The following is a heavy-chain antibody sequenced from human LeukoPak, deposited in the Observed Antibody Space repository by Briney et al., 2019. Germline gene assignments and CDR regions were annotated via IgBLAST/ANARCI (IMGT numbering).Heavy chain of an antibody. CDR1: GLTFSSYA. D-gene: IGHD3-16*01. CDR2: ISGSGGST. J-gene: IGHJ4*02. CDR3: AKAPPYEYYFDY. V-gene: IGHV3-23*01. Sequence: GGSLRLSCAASGLTFSSYAMSWVRQAPGKGLEWVSAISGSGGSTYYADSVKGRFTIPRDNSKNTLYLQMNSLRAEDTAVYYCAKAPPYEYYFDYWGQGTLVTVSS.